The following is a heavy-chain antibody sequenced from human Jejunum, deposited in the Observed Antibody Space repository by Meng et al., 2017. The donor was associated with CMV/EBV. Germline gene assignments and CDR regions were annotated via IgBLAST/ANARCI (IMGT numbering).Heavy chain of an antibody. CDR2: IKNDGSEQ. J-gene: IGHJ5*02. CDR3: VRLELAAFYS. CDR1: GFSFNIYW. D-gene: IGHD3-3*02. Sequence: SGFSFNIYWMTWVRQAPGKGLEWVADIKNDGSEQNYVDSVKGRFTISRDNVRNSLYLQMNSLRVEDTAVYYCVRLELAAFYSWGQGTLVTVSS. V-gene: IGHV3-7*01.